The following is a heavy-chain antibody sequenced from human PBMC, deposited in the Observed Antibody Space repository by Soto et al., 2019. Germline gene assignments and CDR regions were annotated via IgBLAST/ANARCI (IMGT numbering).Heavy chain of an antibody. V-gene: IGHV1-18*01. CDR3: ARSNDEFLSGYYNFDD. Sequence: GASVMVSCKASGYTFTSYGISWVRQAPGQGLEWMGWISAYNGNTNYAQKLQGRVTMTTDTSTSTAYMELRSLRSDDTAVYYCARSNDEFLSGYYNFDDWGQGTLVTVSS. J-gene: IGHJ4*02. D-gene: IGHD3-3*01. CDR2: ISAYNGNT. CDR1: GYTFTSYG.